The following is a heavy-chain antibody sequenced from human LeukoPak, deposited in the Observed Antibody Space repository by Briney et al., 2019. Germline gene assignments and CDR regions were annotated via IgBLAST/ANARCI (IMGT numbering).Heavy chain of an antibody. Sequence: PGGSLRLSCAASGFTVSSNYMSWVRQAPGKGLEWVSVIYSGGSTYYADSVEGRFTISRDNSKNTLYLQMNSLRAEDTAVYYCARDQRDYYDSSGYPRDWGQGTLVTVSS. CDR1: GFTVSSNY. D-gene: IGHD3-22*01. J-gene: IGHJ4*02. CDR2: IYSGGST. CDR3: ARDQRDYYDSSGYPRD. V-gene: IGHV3-66*02.